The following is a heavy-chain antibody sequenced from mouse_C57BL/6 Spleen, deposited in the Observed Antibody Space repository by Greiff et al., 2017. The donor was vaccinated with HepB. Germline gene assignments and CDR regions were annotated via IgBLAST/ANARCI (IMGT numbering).Heavy chain of an antibody. J-gene: IGHJ3*01. CDR2: IRLKSDNYAT. D-gene: IGHD2-4*01. CDR1: GFTFSNYW. CDR3: TGVPLYDYAFAY. Sequence: EVKLVESGGGLVQPGGSMKLSCVASGFTFSNYWMNWVRQSPEKGLEWVAQIRLKSDNYATHYAESVKGRFTISRDDSKSSVYLQMNNLRAEDTGIYYCTGVPLYDYAFAYWGQGTLVTVSA. V-gene: IGHV6-3*01.